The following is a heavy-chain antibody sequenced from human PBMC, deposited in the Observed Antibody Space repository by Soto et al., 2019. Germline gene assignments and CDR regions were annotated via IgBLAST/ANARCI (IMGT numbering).Heavy chain of an antibody. V-gene: IGHV1-69*13. J-gene: IGHJ4*02. Sequence: SVKVSCKASGGTFNKYAIDWVRQAPGQGLEWMGGIIPLFGTANYAQKFQGRVTITADEATSTAYMELSSLRSEDTAVYYCARQCDYDTSGYYYAYWGQGTLVTVSS. D-gene: IGHD3-22*01. CDR3: ARQCDYDTSGYYYAY. CDR1: GGTFNKYA. CDR2: IIPLFGTA.